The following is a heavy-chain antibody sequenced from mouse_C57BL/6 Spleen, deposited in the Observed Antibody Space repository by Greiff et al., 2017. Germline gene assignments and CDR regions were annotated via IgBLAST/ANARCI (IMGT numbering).Heavy chain of an antibody. CDR2: IGPGGGST. Sequence: QVQLKQSGAELVKPGASVKISCKASGYTFTVYYINWVKQRPGQGLEWIGMIGPGGGSTYDTEKFKGKATLTADKSSSTAYMQLSSLTSEDSAVYFCARSYYYGSHAMDYWGQGTSVTVSS. CDR1: GYTFTVYY. D-gene: IGHD1-1*01. CDR3: ARSYYYGSHAMDY. J-gene: IGHJ4*01. V-gene: IGHV1-77*01.